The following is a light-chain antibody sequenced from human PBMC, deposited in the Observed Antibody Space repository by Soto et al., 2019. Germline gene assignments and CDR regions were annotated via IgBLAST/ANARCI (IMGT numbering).Light chain of an antibody. CDR2: KAS. V-gene: IGKV1-5*03. Sequence: DIHMTHAPSTLSVSLGDIVAITCRGSHTISSWFAWYQQKPGKAPKLLIYKASTLKSGVPSRFSGSGSGTEFTLTISSPQPDDFATYYCQQYYRSSITFGQGTRLENK. CDR1: HTISSW. CDR3: QQYYRSSIT. J-gene: IGKJ5*01.